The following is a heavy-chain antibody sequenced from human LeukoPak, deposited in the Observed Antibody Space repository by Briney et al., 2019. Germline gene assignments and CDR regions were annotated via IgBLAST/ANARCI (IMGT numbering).Heavy chain of an antibody. CDR3: ARVQWLVKRVQFDY. D-gene: IGHD6-19*01. V-gene: IGHV4-39*01. CDR1: GGSVSSSSYF. J-gene: IGHJ4*02. Sequence: PSETLSLTCTVSGGSVSSSSYFWGWIRQPPGKGLEWIGSISYSGHTYYNPSLKSRVTVYLDTSKSQFSLSLSSVTAAGTAVFYCARVQWLVKRVQFDYWGQGTLVTVSS. CDR2: ISYSGHT.